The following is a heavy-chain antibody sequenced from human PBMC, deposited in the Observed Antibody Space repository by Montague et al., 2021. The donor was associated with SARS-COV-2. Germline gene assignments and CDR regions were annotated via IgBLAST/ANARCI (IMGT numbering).Heavy chain of an antibody. D-gene: IGHD1-26*01. CDR2: ISYDGSNK. V-gene: IGHV3-30*04. CDR3: ARDAMLWAAGVGATRLEAWAMTEAYYFDY. CDR1: GFTFSAYA. J-gene: IGHJ4*02. Sequence: SLRLSCAASGFTFSAYAIHWVRQAPGKGLEWVAVISYDGSNKYYADSVKGRFTISRDNSKSTLYLQMNSLRAEDTAVYYCARDAMLWAAGVGATRLEAWAMTEAYYFDYWGQGTLVTVSS.